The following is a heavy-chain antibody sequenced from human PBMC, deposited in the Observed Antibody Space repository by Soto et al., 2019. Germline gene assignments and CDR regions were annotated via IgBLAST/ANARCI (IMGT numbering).Heavy chain of an antibody. V-gene: IGHV1-69*13. Sequence: SVKVSWKASGGTFSSYAISWVRQAPGQGLEWMGGIIPIFGTANYAQKFQGRVTITADESTSTAYMELSSLRSEDTAVYYCARDLGDYVWGSYRRHYGMDVWGQGTTVTVSS. CDR1: GGTFSSYA. D-gene: IGHD3-16*02. J-gene: IGHJ6*02. CDR2: IIPIFGTA. CDR3: ARDLGDYVWGSYRRHYGMDV.